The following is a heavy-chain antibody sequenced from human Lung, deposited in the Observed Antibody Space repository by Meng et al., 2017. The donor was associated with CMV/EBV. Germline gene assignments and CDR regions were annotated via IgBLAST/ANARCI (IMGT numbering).Heavy chain of an antibody. CDR3: AREGRDLDY. D-gene: IGHD3-10*01. CDR1: GLTTISNYW. CDR2: IKQDGSEK. V-gene: IGHV3-7*01. Sequence: GESXKISCAGSGLTTISNYWMSWVRQAPGKGLEWLANIKQDGSEKYYVDSVKGRFTTSRDNTNKSLYLQMSSLRAEDTAVYYCAREGRDLDYWGQGTLVTVSS. J-gene: IGHJ4*02.